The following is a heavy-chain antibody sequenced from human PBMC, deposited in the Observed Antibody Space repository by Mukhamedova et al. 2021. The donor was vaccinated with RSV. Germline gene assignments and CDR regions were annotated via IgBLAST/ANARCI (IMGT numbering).Heavy chain of an antibody. J-gene: IGHJ5*02. Sequence: NSYIHWMRQAPGQGFEWMGLINPSDGVTTDAQNFQGRITLTRDTSTSTFYMELSSLPSDDTALYYCAKGGPFRSPWSPFASWGQG. V-gene: IGHV1-46*01. CDR3: AKGGPFRSPWSPFAS. D-gene: IGHD2-21*01. CDR1: NSY. CDR2: INPSDGVT.